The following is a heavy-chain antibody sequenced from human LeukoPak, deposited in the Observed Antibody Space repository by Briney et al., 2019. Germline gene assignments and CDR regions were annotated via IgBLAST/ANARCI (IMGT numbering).Heavy chain of an antibody. J-gene: IGHJ4*02. V-gene: IGHV3-74*01. CDR1: GFTFSNNW. Sequence: GGSLGLSCAASGFTFSNNWMHWVRQAPGKGLVWVSRINSDGRTTTYADSVKGRFTISRDNAKNTLYLQMNSLRAEDTAVYYCAMIKEGWGQGTLVTLSS. CDR3: AMIKEG. CDR2: INSDGRTT. D-gene: IGHD3-22*01.